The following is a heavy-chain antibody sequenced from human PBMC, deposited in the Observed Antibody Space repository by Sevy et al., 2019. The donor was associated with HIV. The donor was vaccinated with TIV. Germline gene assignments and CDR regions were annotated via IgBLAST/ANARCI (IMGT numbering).Heavy chain of an antibody. D-gene: IGHD1-1*01. J-gene: IGHJ4*02. Sequence: ASVKVSCKASGYTFTSYDINWVRQATGQGLEWMGWMNPNSGNTGYAQKFQGRVTMTRNTSISTAYMELSSLRSEDTAVYYCTGVRYNYGSYYFDYWGQGTLVTVSS. V-gene: IGHV1-8*01. CDR1: GYTFTSYD. CDR2: MNPNSGNT. CDR3: TGVRYNYGSYYFDY.